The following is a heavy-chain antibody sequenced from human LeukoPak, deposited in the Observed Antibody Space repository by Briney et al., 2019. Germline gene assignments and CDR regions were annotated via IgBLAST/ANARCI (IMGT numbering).Heavy chain of an antibody. CDR3: ARLRRPFYDILTGYSRGGWFDP. J-gene: IGHJ5*02. Sequence: SETLSLTCTVSGGSISSSSYYWGWIRQPPGKGLEWIGSIYYSGSTYYNPSLKSRVTISVDTSKNQFSLKLSSVTAADTAVYYCARLRRPFYDILTGYSRGGWFDPWGQGTLVTVSS. CDR2: IYYSGST. D-gene: IGHD3-9*01. V-gene: IGHV4-39*07. CDR1: GGSISSSSYY.